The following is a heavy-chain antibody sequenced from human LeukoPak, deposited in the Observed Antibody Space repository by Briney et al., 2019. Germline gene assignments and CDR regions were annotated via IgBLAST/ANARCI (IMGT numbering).Heavy chain of an antibody. Sequence: SETLSLTCSVSGGSMSSYYWGWIRQPAGKGLEWIGRLYTSGSTNYNPSLKSRVTLSLDNSKNQFYLKLNSVTAADTAVYYSARVDYSRPGPEPGYGYYYNMDVWGKGITVTVSS. CDR2: LYTSGST. J-gene: IGHJ6*03. CDR1: GGSMSSYY. CDR3: ARVDYSRPGPEPGYGYYYNMDV. V-gene: IGHV4-4*07. D-gene: IGHD3-10*01.